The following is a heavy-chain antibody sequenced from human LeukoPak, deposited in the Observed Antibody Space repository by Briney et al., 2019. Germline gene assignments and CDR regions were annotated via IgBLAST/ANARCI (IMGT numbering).Heavy chain of an antibody. Sequence: GGSLRLSRAASGFTSINYWMYWVRQAPGKGLVWVSRINKDGGITDYADSVKGRFTISRDNAKNTLYLQMNSLRVEDTAVYYCVRLLDLDYWGQGTLVTVSS. J-gene: IGHJ4*02. CDR3: VRLLDLDY. D-gene: IGHD3-3*01. CDR2: INKDGGIT. V-gene: IGHV3-74*01. CDR1: GFTSINYW.